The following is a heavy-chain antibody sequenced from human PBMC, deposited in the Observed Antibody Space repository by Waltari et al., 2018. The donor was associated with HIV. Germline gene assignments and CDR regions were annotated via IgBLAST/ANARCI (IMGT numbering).Heavy chain of an antibody. D-gene: IGHD3-16*01. CDR3: ARDPPKSWGGYDY. CDR2: ISADGGGT. Sequence: QVQLVQSGAEVKKPGASVKVSCKASGPTFTGYFIHWVRSAPGQGLGWMGWISADGGGTMYAQKFQGRVTMTRDTSISTAYMELNWLTSDDTAMYYCARDPPKSWGGYDYWGQGTLVTV. CDR1: GPTFTGYF. J-gene: IGHJ4*02. V-gene: IGHV1-2*02.